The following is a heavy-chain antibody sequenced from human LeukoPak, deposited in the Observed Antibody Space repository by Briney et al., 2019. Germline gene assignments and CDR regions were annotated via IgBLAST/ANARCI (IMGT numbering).Heavy chain of an antibody. CDR2: ISGSGAST. CDR3: AKRPTTVTTFGRDY. J-gene: IGHJ4*02. CDR1: GFTFDSFA. D-gene: IGHD4-17*01. V-gene: IGHV3-23*01. Sequence: GGSLRLSCAASGFTFDSFAMSWVRQAPGKGLEWLSAISGSGASTYYGDSVKGRFTISRDNSRDTLYLQMDSLRAEDTAVYYCAKRPTTVTTFGRDYWGQGPLVTVSS.